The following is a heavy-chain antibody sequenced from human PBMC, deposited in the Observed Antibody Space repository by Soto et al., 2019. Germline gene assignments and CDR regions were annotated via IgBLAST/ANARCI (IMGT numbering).Heavy chain of an antibody. V-gene: IGHV3-30*08. J-gene: IGHJ4*01. CDR3: AIARVADSSLDH. CDR1: TFTLSNNA. Sequence: ARSMRPSSLLATFTLSNNAMHCVRQAPGKGLEWVAFISYDSSEIFYANSVKGRFTISRDNPENTLFQHMNSPRADDTAVYYCAIARVADSSLDHWGQGILVTVSS. CDR2: ISYDSSEI. D-gene: IGHD3-3*01.